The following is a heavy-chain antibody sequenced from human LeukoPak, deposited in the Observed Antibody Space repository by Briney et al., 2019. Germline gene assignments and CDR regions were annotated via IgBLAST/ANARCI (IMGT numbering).Heavy chain of an antibody. J-gene: IGHJ4*02. CDR2: ISYDGSNK. Sequence: GGSLRLSCAASGFTFSNYAMHWVRQAPVKGLEWVAVISYDGSNKYYADSVKGRFTISRDNSKNTLYLQMNSLRAEDTAVYYCARDHSDYWFGYYFDYWGQGTLVTVSS. CDR3: ARDHSDYWFGYYFDY. V-gene: IGHV3-30*04. CDR1: GFTFSNYA. D-gene: IGHD3-10*01.